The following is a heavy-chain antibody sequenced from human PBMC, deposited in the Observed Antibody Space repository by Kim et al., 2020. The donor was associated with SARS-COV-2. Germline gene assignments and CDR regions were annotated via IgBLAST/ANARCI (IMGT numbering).Heavy chain of an antibody. V-gene: IGHV3-30*04. CDR1: GFTFSSYA. Sequence: GGSLRLSCAASGFTFSSYAMHWVRQAPGKGLEWVAVISYDGSNKYYADSVKGRFTISRDNSKNTLYLQMNSLRAEDTAVYYCARDSGYSYGYTIYYYYYG. D-gene: IGHD5-18*01. CDR3: ARDSGYSYGYTIYYYYYG. J-gene: IGHJ6*01. CDR2: ISYDGSNK.